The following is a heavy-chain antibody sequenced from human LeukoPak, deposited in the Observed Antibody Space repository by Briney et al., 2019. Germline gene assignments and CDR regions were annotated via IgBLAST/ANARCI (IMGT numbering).Heavy chain of an antibody. J-gene: IGHJ3*02. D-gene: IGHD6-19*01. Sequence: SVKVSCKASGGTFGSYAISWVRQAPGQGLEWMGRIIPILGIANYAQKFQGRVTITADKSTSTAYMELSSLRSEDTAVYYCARDHIAVAASDAFDIWGQGTMVTVSS. CDR2: IIPILGIA. CDR3: ARDHIAVAASDAFDI. V-gene: IGHV1-69*04. CDR1: GGTFGSYA.